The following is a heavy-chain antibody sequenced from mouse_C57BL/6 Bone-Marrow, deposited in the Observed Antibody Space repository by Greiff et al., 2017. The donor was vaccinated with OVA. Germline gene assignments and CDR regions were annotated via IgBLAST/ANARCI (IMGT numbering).Heavy chain of an antibody. CDR2: IWTGGGT. J-gene: IGHJ1*03. CDR3: ARKGITTVVADYWYFDV. V-gene: IGHV2-9-1*01. CDR1: GFSLTSYA. Sequence: VQGVESGPGLVAPSQSLSITCTVSGFSLTSYAISWVRQPPGKGLEWLGVIWTGGGTNYNSALKSRLSISKDNSKSQVFLKMKSLQTDDTARYYCARKGITTVVADYWYFDVWGTGTTVTVSS. D-gene: IGHD1-1*01.